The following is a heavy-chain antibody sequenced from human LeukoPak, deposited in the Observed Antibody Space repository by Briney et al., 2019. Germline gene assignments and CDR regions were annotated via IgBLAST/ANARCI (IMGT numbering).Heavy chain of an antibody. CDR2: IYTSGST. D-gene: IGHD3-22*01. V-gene: IGHV4-61*02. CDR1: GGSISSGSYY. J-gene: IGHJ6*02. CDR3: ARERITMIFDGMDV. Sequence: SETLSLTCTVSGGSISSGSYYWSWIRQPAGKGLEWIGRIYTSGSTNYNPSLKSRVTISVDTHKNQFSLKLSSVTAADTAVYYCARERITMIFDGMDVWGQGTTVTVSS.